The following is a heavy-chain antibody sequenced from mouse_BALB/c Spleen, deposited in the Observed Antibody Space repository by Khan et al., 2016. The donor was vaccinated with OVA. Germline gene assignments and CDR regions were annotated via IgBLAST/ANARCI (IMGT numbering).Heavy chain of an antibody. V-gene: IGHV1-80*01. J-gene: IGHJ3*01. D-gene: IGHD2-14*01. CDR1: GYAFSSYW. Sequence: VQLQQSGAELVRPGSSVKISCKASGYAFSSYWMNWVKQRPGQGLEWIGQIYPGDGDTKYNGKFKGKVTLTADKSSSTAYMQISSLTSEASAVCFCARSGYDFFAYWGQGTLVTVSA. CDR2: IYPGDGDT. CDR3: ARSGYDFFAY.